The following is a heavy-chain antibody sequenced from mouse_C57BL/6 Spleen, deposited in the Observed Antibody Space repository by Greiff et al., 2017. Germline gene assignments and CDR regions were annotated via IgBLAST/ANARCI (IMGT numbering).Heavy chain of an antibody. CDR2: ISSGGDYN. V-gene: IGHV5-9-1*02. CDR1: GFTFSSYA. Sequence: DVQLVEPGDGLVKPGGSLKLSCAASGFTFSSYAMSWVRQTPGKRLEWVAYISSGGDYNYYADTVKGRVTISRDNSRSTLYLQMSSLKSEDTAMYYCTREELYFFDDWGQGTTLTVSS. D-gene: IGHD1-1*01. CDR3: TREELYFFDD. J-gene: IGHJ2*01.